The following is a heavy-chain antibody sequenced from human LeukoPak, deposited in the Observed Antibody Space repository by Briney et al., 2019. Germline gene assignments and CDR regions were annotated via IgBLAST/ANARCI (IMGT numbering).Heavy chain of an antibody. CDR3: AKVAEVGATGYYYYMDV. Sequence: GGSLRLSCAASGFTVSSNYMNWVRQAPGKGLEWVSVIYSGGSAYYADSVKGRFTISRDNSKNTLYLQMNSLRAEDTAVYYCAKVAEVGATGYYYYMDVWGKGTTVTISS. J-gene: IGHJ6*03. CDR2: IYSGGSA. V-gene: IGHV3-66*01. D-gene: IGHD1-26*01. CDR1: GFTVSSNY.